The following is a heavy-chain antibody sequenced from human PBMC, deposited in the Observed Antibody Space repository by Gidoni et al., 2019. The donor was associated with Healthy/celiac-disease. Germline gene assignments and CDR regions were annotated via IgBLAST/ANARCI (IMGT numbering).Heavy chain of an antibody. CDR2: MYYRGNT. V-gene: IGHV4-39*01. Sequence: QLQLQESGPGLVKPSETLSLTCTVSGGSIRSSNYYWDWIRQSPGKGLEWIGSMYYRGNTYYNPSLKSRVTISEDTSNNQFSLKLNSVTAADTAVYYCARRGIAALDYMDVWGKGTTVTVSS. J-gene: IGHJ6*03. D-gene: IGHD6-6*01. CDR3: ARRGIAALDYMDV. CDR1: GGSIRSSNYY.